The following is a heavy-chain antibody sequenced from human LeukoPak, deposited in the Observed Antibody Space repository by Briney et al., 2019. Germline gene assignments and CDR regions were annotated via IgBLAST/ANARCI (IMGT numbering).Heavy chain of an antibody. J-gene: IGHJ4*02. CDR3: AKDGLPYYYDSSGYSKRPLDY. V-gene: IGHV3-21*01. Sequence: PGGSLRLSCAASGFTFSSYSMNWVRQAPGKGLEWVSSISSGTSYIYYADSVKGRFTISRDNSKNTLYLQMNSLRAEDTAVYYCAKDGLPYYYDSSGYSKRPLDYWGQGTLVTVSS. CDR2: ISSGTSYI. CDR1: GFTFSSYS. D-gene: IGHD3-22*01.